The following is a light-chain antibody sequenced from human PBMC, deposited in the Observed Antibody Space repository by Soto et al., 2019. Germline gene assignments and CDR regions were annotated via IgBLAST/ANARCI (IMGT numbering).Light chain of an antibody. Sequence: QSVLTQPASVSGSPGQSIAISCTGTSSDVGGYNYVSWYQQHPGKAPKLIVYDVNDRPSGVSDRFSGSKSGNSASLAISGLRSEDEADYYCAAWDDSLSGLPYVFGTGTKVTVL. V-gene: IGLV2-14*01. J-gene: IGLJ1*01. CDR3: AAWDDSLSGLPYV. CDR2: DVN. CDR1: SSDVGGYNY.